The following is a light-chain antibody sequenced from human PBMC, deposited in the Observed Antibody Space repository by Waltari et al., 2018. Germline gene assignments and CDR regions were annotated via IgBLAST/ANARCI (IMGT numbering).Light chain of an antibody. CDR2: DVT. Sequence: QHRPGKAPKCSIVDVTKGPSGVHKRLSGAKSGNAASRTISGLHAEDEADYYCSSYTSSSTSLDVFGTGTKDTVL. V-gene: IGLV2-14*03. J-gene: IGLJ1*01. CDR3: SSYTSSSTSLDV.